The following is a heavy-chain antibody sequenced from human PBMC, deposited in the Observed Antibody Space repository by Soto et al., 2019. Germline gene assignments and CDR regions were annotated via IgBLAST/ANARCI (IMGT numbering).Heavy chain of an antibody. CDR2: ISYDSDTI. CDR3: ARLYYDYV. J-gene: IGHJ6*02. Sequence: PXVSLRLSCAGSGFTFGTHSMNWVRQAAGKGLEWIAYISYDSDTIQYADSVKGRFTISRDNAKNSLYLQMNSLRDEDTAVYYCARLYYDYVWGQGTTVTVSS. V-gene: IGHV3-48*02. CDR1: GFTFGTHS. D-gene: IGHD3-3*01.